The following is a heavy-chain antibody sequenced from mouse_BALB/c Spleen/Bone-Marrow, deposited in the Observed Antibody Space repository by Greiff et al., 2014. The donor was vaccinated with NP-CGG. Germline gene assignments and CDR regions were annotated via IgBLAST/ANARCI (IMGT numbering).Heavy chain of an antibody. CDR2: FSSGDNYT. V-gene: IGHV5-9*02. Sequence: EVQGVESGGGLVKPGGSLKLSCAASGFAFSSYDMSWVRQTPEKRLEWVATFSSGDNYTYYPDSVKGRFTLSRDNARNTLYLQMTSLRSEDTVFYYCARQGTGTGYFDYWGQGTTLTVSS. CDR3: ARQGTGTGYFDY. CDR1: GFAFSSYD. J-gene: IGHJ2*01. D-gene: IGHD4-1*01.